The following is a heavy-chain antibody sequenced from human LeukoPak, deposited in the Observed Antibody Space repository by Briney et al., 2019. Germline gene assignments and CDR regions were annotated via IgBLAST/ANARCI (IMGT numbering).Heavy chain of an antibody. CDR1: GFTFSSYA. V-gene: IGHV3-23*01. Sequence: GGSLRLSCAASGFTFSSYAMSWVRQAPGKGLEWVSAISGSGGSTYYADSVKGRFTISRDNSKNTLYLQMNSLRAEDTAVYYCAKDLGDTMVRGVIISDHYHYMDVWGKGTTVSVSS. CDR2: ISGSGGST. CDR3: AKDLGDTMVRGVIISDHYHYMDV. J-gene: IGHJ6*03. D-gene: IGHD3-10*01.